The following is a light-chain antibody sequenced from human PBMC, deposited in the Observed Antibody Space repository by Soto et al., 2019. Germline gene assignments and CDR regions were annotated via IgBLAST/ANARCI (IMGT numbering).Light chain of an antibody. Sequence: EIVMTQSPATLSVSPGERATLSCRASQSVSSNLAWYQQKPGQAPRLLIYGASTRATGIPARFSGSGSGTDSPLTTTTRNFEVFAVIYVRKNKNWPIHFRPGTQVEFK. J-gene: IGKJ3*01. CDR1: QSVSSN. CDR3: RKNKNWPIH. V-gene: IGKV3-15*01. CDR2: GAS.